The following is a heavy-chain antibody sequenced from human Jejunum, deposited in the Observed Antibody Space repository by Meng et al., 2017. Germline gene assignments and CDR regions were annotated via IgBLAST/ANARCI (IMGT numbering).Heavy chain of an antibody. J-gene: IGHJ4*02. CDR3: ARALGAYGDSGFAY. V-gene: IGHV4-34*01. CDR1: GGSLKDFY. Sequence: QVQLRQWGAGLLKPSETLSLTCAVSGGSLKDFYWNWIRQPPGKGLEWIGEISHSGSTNYNPSLKSRVTISVDRSQNQLSLKLTSVSGTDTAVYFCARALGAYGDSGFAYWGQGALVTVSS. D-gene: IGHD4-17*01. CDR2: ISHSGST.